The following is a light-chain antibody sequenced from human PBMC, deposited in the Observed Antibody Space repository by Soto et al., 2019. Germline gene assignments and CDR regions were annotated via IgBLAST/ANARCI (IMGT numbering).Light chain of an antibody. Sequence: EIVLTQSPGTLSLSPGERATLSCRASQTISGTSLAWYQQKPGQAPRLLIYGASSRATGIPDRFTGSGSATDFTLTISRLEPEDFGIYYCHQYGTSPLTFGGGTKV. J-gene: IGKJ4*01. CDR2: GAS. CDR1: QTISGTS. V-gene: IGKV3-20*01. CDR3: HQYGTSPLT.